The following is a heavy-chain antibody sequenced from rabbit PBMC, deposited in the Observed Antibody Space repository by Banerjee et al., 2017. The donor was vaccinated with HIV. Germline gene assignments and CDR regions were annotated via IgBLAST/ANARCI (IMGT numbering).Heavy chain of an antibody. CDR3: ARLVDAGKYFNL. D-gene: IGHD4-2*01. CDR1: GFSFGSSDY. J-gene: IGHJ4*01. CDR2: IYVGSSGST. Sequence: QSLEESGGDLVKPGASLTLTCTASGFSFGSSDYMCWVRQAPGKGLECGACIYVGSSGSTYYANWAKGRFTISKTSSTTVTLQMTTLTAADTATYFCARLVDAGKYFNLWGPGTLVTVS. V-gene: IGHV1S40*01.